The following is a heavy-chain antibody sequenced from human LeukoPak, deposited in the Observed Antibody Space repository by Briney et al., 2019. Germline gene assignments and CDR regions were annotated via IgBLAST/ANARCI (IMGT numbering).Heavy chain of an antibody. V-gene: IGHV4-34*01. CDR2: INHSGST. CDR1: GGSFSGYY. CDR3: AGKYYDFWSGSDY. J-gene: IGHJ4*02. D-gene: IGHD3-3*01. Sequence: SETLSLTXAVYGGSFSGYYWSWIRQPPGKGLEWIGEINHSGSTNYNPSLKSRVTISVDTSKNQFSLKLSSVTAADTAVYYCAGKYYDFWSGSDYWGQGTLVTVSS.